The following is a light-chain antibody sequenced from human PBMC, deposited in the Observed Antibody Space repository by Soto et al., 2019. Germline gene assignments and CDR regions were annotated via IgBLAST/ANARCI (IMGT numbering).Light chain of an antibody. CDR3: QQYNTPGT. J-gene: IGKJ1*01. CDR1: QSTSSW. Sequence: DLQMTQSPSTLSASVGDRVTITCRASQSTSSWLAWYQQKPGKAPKLPIYDASSLESGVPPRFSGRGSGSEVARAISSLQPDDFAPYDCQQYNTPGTFGQGNKVEIK. CDR2: DAS. V-gene: IGKV1-5*01.